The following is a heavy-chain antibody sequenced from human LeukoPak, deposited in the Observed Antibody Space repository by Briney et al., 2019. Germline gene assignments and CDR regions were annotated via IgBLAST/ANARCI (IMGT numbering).Heavy chain of an antibody. CDR2: IHDNGRT. Sequence: SETLSLTCTVSGASVSNDSYSWSWIRQPPGRGLEWIGYIHDNGRTSYNPSLKSRVTTSLDRSMNHFSLKVTSVAAADTAVYYCARGAVAAPNFDYWGQGTLVTVSS. J-gene: IGHJ4*02. V-gene: IGHV4-61*03. D-gene: IGHD6-19*01. CDR1: GASVSNDSYS. CDR3: ARGAVAAPNFDY.